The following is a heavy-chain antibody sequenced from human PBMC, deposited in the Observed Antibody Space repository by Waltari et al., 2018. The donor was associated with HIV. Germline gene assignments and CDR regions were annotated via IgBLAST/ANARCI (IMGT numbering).Heavy chain of an antibody. D-gene: IGHD5-12*01. CDR1: SGSISSSNW. V-gene: IGHV4-4*02. CDR3: ARDEGVIVATTLRPAATYGMDV. CDR2: IYHSGRT. J-gene: IGHJ6*02. Sequence: QLQLHESGPGLVKPSGTLSLTCAVSSGSISSSNWWSWFRQPPGKGLECIREIYHSGRTNYNPTLKSRDTISVEKSKKQFSLKLSSVTAADTAVYYCARDEGVIVATTLRPAATYGMDVWGQGTTVTVSS.